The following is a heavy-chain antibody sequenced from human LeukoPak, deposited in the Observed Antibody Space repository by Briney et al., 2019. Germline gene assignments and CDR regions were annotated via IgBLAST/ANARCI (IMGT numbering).Heavy chain of an antibody. V-gene: IGHV1-46*01. Sequence: GASVKVSCKASGYTFTSYYMHWVRQAPGQGLEWMGIINPSGGSTSYAQKFQGRVTMTRDMSTSTVYMELSSLRSEDTAVYNCASEGGTVGAFDIWGQGTMVTVSS. CDR3: ASEGGTVGAFDI. J-gene: IGHJ3*02. CDR1: GYTFTSYY. CDR2: INPSGGST. D-gene: IGHD2-15*01.